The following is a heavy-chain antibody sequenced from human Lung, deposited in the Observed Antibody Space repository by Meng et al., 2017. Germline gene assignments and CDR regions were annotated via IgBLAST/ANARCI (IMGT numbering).Heavy chain of an antibody. D-gene: IGHD1/OR15-1a*01. CDR2: INHSGST. CDR3: ARPKQANWYFDL. CDR1: GGSFSGYY. V-gene: IGHV4-34*01. J-gene: IGHJ2*01. Sequence: QVPSTQGGAGHLKPSGTPSPTCAVYGGSFSGYYWSWIRQPPGKGLEWIGEINHSGSTNYNPSLKSRVTISVDTSKNQFSLKLSSVTAADTAVYYCARPKQANWYFDLWGRGTLVTVSS.